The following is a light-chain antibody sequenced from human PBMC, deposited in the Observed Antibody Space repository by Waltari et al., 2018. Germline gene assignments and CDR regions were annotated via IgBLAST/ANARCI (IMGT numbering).Light chain of an antibody. V-gene: IGKV3-20*01. CDR1: QRVASIY. CDR2: GAS. Sequence: EIVLTQSPGTLSLSPGERATLSCRASQRVASIYLAWYQQKPGQAPRLLLYGASSRATGIPDRFSGSGSGTDFTLTISRLEPEDFAVYYCQQYGSSGTFGQGTKLEIK. J-gene: IGKJ2*01. CDR3: QQYGSSGT.